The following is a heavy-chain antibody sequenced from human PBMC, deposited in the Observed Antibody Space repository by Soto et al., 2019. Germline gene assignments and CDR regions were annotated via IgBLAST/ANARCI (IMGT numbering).Heavy chain of an antibody. D-gene: IGHD5-12*01. Sequence: WETLSLTCIVSGVSISTYHWSWIRQPAGKGLEWIGLMHTSGSTNYNPSLKSRVSMSVDTSKNHFSLKVSSVTAADTAVYYCARDEYGYGDSYDSWGQGTLVTVSS. J-gene: IGHJ4*02. CDR3: ARDEYGYGDSYDS. CDR2: MHTSGST. CDR1: GVSISTYH. V-gene: IGHV4-4*07.